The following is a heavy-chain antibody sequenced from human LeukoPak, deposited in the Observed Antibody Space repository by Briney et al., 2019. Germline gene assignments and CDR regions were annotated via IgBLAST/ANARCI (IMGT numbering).Heavy chain of an antibody. J-gene: IGHJ4*02. CDR2: INHSGST. Sequence: SETLSLTCAVYGGSFSGYYWSWIRQSPGKGLEWIGEINHSGSTNYNPSLKSRVTMSLDTSRNQFSLKLSSVTAADTAVYYCARGYLIHYSSGYHFDYFDSWGQGTLVTVSS. V-gene: IGHV4-34*01. CDR3: ARGYLIHYSSGYHFDYFDS. CDR1: GGSFSGYY. D-gene: IGHD3-22*01.